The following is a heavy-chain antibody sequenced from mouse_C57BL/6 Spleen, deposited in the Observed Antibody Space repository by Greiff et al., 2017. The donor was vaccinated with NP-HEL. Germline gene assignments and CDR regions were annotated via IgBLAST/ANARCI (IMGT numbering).Heavy chain of an antibody. Sequence: QVHVKQSGAELVRPGASVTLSCKASGYTFTDYEMHWVKQTPVHGLEWIGAIDPETGGTAYNQKFKGKAILTADKSSSTAYMELRSLTSEDSAVYYCTSGWDWGQGTLVTVSA. CDR1: GYTFTDYE. D-gene: IGHD2-3*01. CDR3: TSGWD. CDR2: IDPETGGT. J-gene: IGHJ3*01. V-gene: IGHV1-15*01.